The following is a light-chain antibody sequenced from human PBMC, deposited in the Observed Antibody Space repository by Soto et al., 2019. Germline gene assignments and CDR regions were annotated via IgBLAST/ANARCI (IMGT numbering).Light chain of an antibody. CDR1: SSDVGGYNY. Sequence: QSALTQPPSASGSPGQSVTISCTGTSSDVGGYNYVSWYQQHPGEAPKLMIYEVSKRPSGVPDRFSGSKSGNTASLTVSGLQAEDEADYYCSSYAGSNLYVFGTGTKLTVL. CDR3: SSYAGSNLYV. J-gene: IGLJ1*01. V-gene: IGLV2-8*01. CDR2: EVS.